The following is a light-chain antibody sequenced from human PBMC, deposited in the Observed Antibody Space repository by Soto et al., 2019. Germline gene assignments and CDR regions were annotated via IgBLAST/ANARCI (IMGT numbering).Light chain of an antibody. CDR2: EVS. Sequence: QCALTRPPSVSGAAGEGVSISCTGTSSDVGSYNRVSWYQQSPGTAPKLMIYEVSNRPSGVPDRFSGSKSGNTASLTISGLQADDEADYYCSSYASSSTLVFGGGTQLTVL. CDR1: SSDVGSYNR. J-gene: IGLJ2*01. CDR3: SSYASSSTLV. V-gene: IGLV2-18*02.